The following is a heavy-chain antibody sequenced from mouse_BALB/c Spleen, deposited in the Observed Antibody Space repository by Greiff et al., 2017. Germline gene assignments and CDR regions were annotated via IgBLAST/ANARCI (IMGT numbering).Heavy chain of an antibody. Sequence: EVKVVESGGGLVQPGGSLKLSCAASGFTFSSYGMSWVRQTPDKRLELVATINSNGGSTYYPDSVKGRFTISRDNAKNTLYLQMSSLKSEDTAMYYCARDEKVGSSYPYYYAMDYWGQGTSVTVSS. V-gene: IGHV5-6-3*01. CDR1: GFTFSSYG. D-gene: IGHD1-1*01. CDR3: ARDEKVGSSYPYYYAMDY. CDR2: INSNGGST. J-gene: IGHJ4*01.